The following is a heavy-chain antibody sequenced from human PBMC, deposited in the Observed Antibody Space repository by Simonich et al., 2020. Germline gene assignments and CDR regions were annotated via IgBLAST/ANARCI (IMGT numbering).Heavy chain of an antibody. J-gene: IGHJ4*02. V-gene: IGHV3-7*01. D-gene: IGHD3-10*01. Sequence: EVQLVESGGGLVQPGGSLRLSCAASGFTFSSYWMSWVRLAQGKGLEWVANIKQDGSGKYYVDSVKGRFTISRDNAKNSLYLQMNSLRAEDTAVYYCARDREVYGSGSYYNYWGQGTLVTVSS. CDR2: IKQDGSGK. CDR3: ARDREVYGSGSYYNY. CDR1: GFTFSSYW.